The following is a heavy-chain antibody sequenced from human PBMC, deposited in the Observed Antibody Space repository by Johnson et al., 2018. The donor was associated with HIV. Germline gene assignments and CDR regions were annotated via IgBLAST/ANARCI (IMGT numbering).Heavy chain of an antibody. D-gene: IGHD3-22*01. Sequence: EVQLVESGGGLVQPGGSLRLSCVVSGFTVSSYYMSWVRQAPGKGLEWVSIVFSGDNTYYADSVKGRFTISRDNSKNTLYLQMNSLRAEDTAVYYCARQLGYYYDSSGYYAEPDDAFDIWGQGTMVTVSS. J-gene: IGHJ3*02. CDR2: VFSGDNT. CDR3: ARQLGYYYDSSGYYAEPDDAFDI. CDR1: GFTVSSYY. V-gene: IGHV3-66*04.